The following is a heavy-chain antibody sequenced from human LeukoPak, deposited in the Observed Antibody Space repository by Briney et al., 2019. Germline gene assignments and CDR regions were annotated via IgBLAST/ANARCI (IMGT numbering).Heavy chain of an antibody. CDR1: GFTFSSYA. D-gene: IGHD5-12*01. V-gene: IGHV3-23*01. CDR2: ISGSGGST. Sequence: SGGSLRLSCAASGFTFSSYAMSWVRQAPGKGLEWVSAISGSGGSTYYADSVKGRFTISRDNSKNTLYLQMNSLRAEDTAVYYCAKDLLLGDSGYDRKPFDYWGQGTLVTASS. J-gene: IGHJ4*02. CDR3: AKDLLLGDSGYDRKPFDY.